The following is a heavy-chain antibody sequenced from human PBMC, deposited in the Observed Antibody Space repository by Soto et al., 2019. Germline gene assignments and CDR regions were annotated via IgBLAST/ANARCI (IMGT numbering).Heavy chain of an antibody. CDR2: IIPILGIA. J-gene: IGHJ2*01. CDR3: ARDPANEDYWYFDL. V-gene: IGHV1-69*10. CDR1: GGTFSSYA. D-gene: IGHD2-2*01. Sequence: ASVKVSCKASGGTFSSYAISWVRQAPGQGLEWMGGIIPILGIANYAQKFQGRVTITADKSTSTAYMELSSLRSEDTAVYYCARDPANEDYWYFDLWGRGTLVTVSS.